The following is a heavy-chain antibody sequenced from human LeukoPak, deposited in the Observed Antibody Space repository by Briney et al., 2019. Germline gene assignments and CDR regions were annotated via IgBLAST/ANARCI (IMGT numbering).Heavy chain of an antibody. V-gene: IGHV3-23*01. CDR2: IGGSGGNT. CDR3: AKTGAGYYYMDV. Sequence: PGGSLRLSCAASGFTFSTYAMSWVRQAPGKGLKWVSIIGGSGGNTYYADSVKGRFTISRDNSKNTLYLQMNSLRADDTAVYYCAKTGAGYYYMDVWGKGTTVTVSS. D-gene: IGHD7-27*01. J-gene: IGHJ6*03. CDR1: GFTFSTYA.